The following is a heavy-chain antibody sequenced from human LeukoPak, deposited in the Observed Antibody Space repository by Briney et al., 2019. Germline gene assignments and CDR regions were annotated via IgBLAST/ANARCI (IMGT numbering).Heavy chain of an antibody. CDR1: GFTFSSYG. Sequence: GGSLRLSCAASGFTFSSYGMHWVRQAPGKGLEWVAVISYDVGKKYYADSVKGRFTISRDNSKNTLYLQMNSLRAEDTAVYYCAKNRHVGVVTLLDYWGQGTLVTVSS. CDR2: ISYDVGKK. CDR3: AKNRHVGVVTLLDY. V-gene: IGHV3-30*18. D-gene: IGHD3-3*01. J-gene: IGHJ4*02.